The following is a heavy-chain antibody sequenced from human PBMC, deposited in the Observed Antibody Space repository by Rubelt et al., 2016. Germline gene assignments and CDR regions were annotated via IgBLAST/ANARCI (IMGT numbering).Heavy chain of an antibody. J-gene: IGHJ5*02. CDR2: IKSKTDGGTT. CDR3: TTDRYYYDSSGFPWFDP. CDR1: GFTFSNAW. Sequence: SLRLSCAASGFTFSNAWMSWVRQAPGKGLEWVGRIKSKTDGGTTDYAAPVKGRFTISRDDSKNTLYLQMNSLKTEDTAVYYCTTDRYYYDSSGFPWFDPWGHGTLVTVSS. V-gene: IGHV3-15*01. D-gene: IGHD3-22*01.